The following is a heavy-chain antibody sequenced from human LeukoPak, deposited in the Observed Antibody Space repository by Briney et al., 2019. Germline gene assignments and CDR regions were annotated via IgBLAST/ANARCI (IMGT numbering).Heavy chain of an antibody. J-gene: IGHJ4*02. Sequence: GASVKVSCKASGYTFNNYDINWVRQAAGQGLEWMGWMNPNTGNTVYAQKFQGRVTITRNTSISTAYMELSSLSSEDTAVYYCARGAGSCSTTSCSLGYWGQGTLVTVSS. CDR1: GYTFNNYD. CDR3: ARGAGSCSTTSCSLGY. D-gene: IGHD2-2*01. CDR2: MNPNTGNT. V-gene: IGHV1-8*03.